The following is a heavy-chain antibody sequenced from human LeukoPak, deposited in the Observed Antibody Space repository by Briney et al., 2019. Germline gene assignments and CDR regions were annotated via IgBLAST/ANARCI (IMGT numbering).Heavy chain of an antibody. D-gene: IGHD6-19*01. CDR1: GFTFSSYA. V-gene: IGHV3-30-3*01. CDR2: ISYDGSNK. CDR3: AREAIAVAGTVDFYYFDY. J-gene: IGHJ4*02. Sequence: GGSLRLSCAASGFTFSSYAMHWVRQAPGKGLEWVAVISYDGSNKYYADSVKGRFTISRDNSKNTLYLQMNSLRAEDTAVYYCAREAIAVAGTVDFYYFDYWGQGTLVTVSS.